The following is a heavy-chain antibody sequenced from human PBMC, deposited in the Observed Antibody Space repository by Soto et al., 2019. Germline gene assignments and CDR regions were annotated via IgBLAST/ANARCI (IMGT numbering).Heavy chain of an antibody. CDR3: TSSWGDYRRFDF. CDR2: VRYRANSYTT. V-gene: IGHV3-72*01. D-gene: IGHD4-17*01. J-gene: IGHJ4*02. Sequence: EVQLVESGGGLVQPGGSLRLSCAGSGFTFSDHYMDWVRQAPGKGLEWVGRVRYRANSYTTEYAASVKGRFIISRDDSRNSLFLQMNSLNTYDTAVYYCTSSWGDYRRFDFWGQGTLVTVSS. CDR1: GFTFSDHY.